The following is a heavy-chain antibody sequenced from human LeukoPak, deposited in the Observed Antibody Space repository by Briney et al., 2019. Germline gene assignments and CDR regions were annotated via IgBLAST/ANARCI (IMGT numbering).Heavy chain of an antibody. D-gene: IGHD4-11*01. Sequence: GGSLRLSCAASGFTFDDYAMHWVRQAPGKGLEWVSGISWNSGFKGYADFVEGRFTISRDNAKNSLYLQMYSLGVEDTALYYCAKDYVYRTPGYFYMDVWGKGTKVTVSS. CDR3: AKDYVYRTPGYFYMDV. V-gene: IGHV3-9*01. CDR1: GFTFDDYA. CDR2: ISWNSGFK. J-gene: IGHJ6*03.